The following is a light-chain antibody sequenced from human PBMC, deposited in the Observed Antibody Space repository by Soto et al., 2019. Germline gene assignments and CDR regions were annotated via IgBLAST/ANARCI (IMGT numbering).Light chain of an antibody. CDR2: DTD. J-gene: IGLJ1*01. CDR3: LLSYTGRLYV. V-gene: IGLV7-46*01. CDR1: TGPVTNGHF. Sequence: QAVVTQEPSLTESPGGTVTLTCGSSTGPVTNGHFPYWFQQKPGQAPRPLIYDTDNKHSWTPARFSASLLGDKAALTLSGALPEDEADYYCLLSYTGRLYVFGPGTKVTVL.